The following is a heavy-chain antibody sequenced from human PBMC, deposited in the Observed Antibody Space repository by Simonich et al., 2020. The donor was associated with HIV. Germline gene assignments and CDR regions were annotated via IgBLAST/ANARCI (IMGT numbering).Heavy chain of an antibody. J-gene: IGHJ4*02. Sequence: EVQLVESGGGLVKPGGSLRLSCAASGFTFSSYSMNWVRQAPGKVLEWVSPISSSSSYINYADSVKGRFTISRDNAKNSLYLQMNSLRAEDTAVYYCARDGRKGSSTSCSDYWGQGTLVTVSS. CDR1: GFTFSSYS. CDR3: ARDGRKGSSTSCSDY. V-gene: IGHV3-21*01. D-gene: IGHD2-2*01. CDR2: ISSSSSYI.